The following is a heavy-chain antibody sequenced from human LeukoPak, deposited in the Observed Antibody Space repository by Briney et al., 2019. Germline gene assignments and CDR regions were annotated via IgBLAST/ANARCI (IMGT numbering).Heavy chain of an antibody. CDR2: IYYSGST. CDR3: ARDRLVGSTGPMDV. Sequence: SETLSLTCTVSGGSISSSSYYWGWIRQPPGKGLEWIGSIYYSGSTYYNPSLKSRVTISVDTSKNQFSLKLSSVTAADTAVYYCARDRLVGSTGPMDVWGQGTTVTVSS. V-gene: IGHV4-39*02. J-gene: IGHJ6*02. D-gene: IGHD2-2*01. CDR1: GGSISSSSYY.